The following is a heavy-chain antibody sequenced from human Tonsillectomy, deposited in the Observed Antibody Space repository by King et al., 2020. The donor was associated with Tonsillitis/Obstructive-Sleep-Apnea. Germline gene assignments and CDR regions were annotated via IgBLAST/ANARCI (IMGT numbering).Heavy chain of an antibody. Sequence: QVQLQQWGAGLLKPSETLSLTCAVYGGSFSGYYWSWIRQPPGKGLEWIGEINHSGSTNYNPSLKSRVTISVDTSTNQFTLKLSSVTAADTAVYYCERERYSGIYCFDYWGQGTLVTVSS. J-gene: IGHJ4*02. V-gene: IGHV4-34*01. CDR1: GGSFSGYY. D-gene: IGHD1-26*01. CDR2: INHSGST. CDR3: ERERYSGIYCFDY.